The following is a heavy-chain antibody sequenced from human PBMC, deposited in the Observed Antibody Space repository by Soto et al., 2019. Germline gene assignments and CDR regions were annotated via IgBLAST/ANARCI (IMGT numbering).Heavy chain of an antibody. J-gene: IGHJ5*02. D-gene: IGHD3-3*01. CDR2: ISGSGGST. CDR1: GFTFSSYA. CDR3: AKGYYDFWSGYPNWFDP. V-gene: IGHV3-23*01. Sequence: PGGSLRLSCAASGFTFSSYAMSWVRQAPGKGLEWVSAISGSGGSTYYADSVKGRFTISRDNSKNTLYLQMSSLRAEDMAVYYCAKGYYDFWSGYPNWFDPWGQGTLVTVSS.